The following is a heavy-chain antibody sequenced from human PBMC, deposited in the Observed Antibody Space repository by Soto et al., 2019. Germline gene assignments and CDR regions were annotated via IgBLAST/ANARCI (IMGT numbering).Heavy chain of an antibody. CDR2: IYGGETT. D-gene: IGHD5-12*01. CDR3: ARVAFSGHDYVY. Sequence: PSETLSLTCTVSGGSISTSSYYWGWIRQSPGKGLEWIGNIYGGETTYYNPSLKSRVTMPVDTSRNQFSLKLRSATAADTAVYYCARVAFSGHDYVYWGQGALVTVSS. CDR1: GGSISTSSYY. V-gene: IGHV4-39*01. J-gene: IGHJ4*02.